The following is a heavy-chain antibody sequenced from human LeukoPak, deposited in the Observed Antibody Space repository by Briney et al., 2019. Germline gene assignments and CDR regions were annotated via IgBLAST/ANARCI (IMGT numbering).Heavy chain of an antibody. CDR2: IYYSGST. CDR1: GGSISSYY. Sequence: PSETLSLTCTVSGGSISSYYWSWIRQPPGKGLEWIGSIYYSGSTNYNPSLKSRVTISVDTSKNQFSLKLSSVTAADTAVYYRARESDSSGYYNAFDIWGQGTMVTVSS. J-gene: IGHJ3*02. D-gene: IGHD3-22*01. CDR3: ARESDSSGYYNAFDI. V-gene: IGHV4-59*01.